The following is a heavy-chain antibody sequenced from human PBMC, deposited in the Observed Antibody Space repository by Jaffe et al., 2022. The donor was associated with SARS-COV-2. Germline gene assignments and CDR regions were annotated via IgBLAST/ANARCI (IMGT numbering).Heavy chain of an antibody. J-gene: IGHJ6*02. V-gene: IGHV3-53*01. CDR2: IYSGGST. CDR1: GFTVSSNY. D-gene: IGHD2-8*01. Sequence: EVQLVESGGGLIQPGGSLRLSCAASGFTVSSNYMSWVRQAPGKGLEWVSVIYSGGSTYYADSVKGRFTISRDNSKNTLYLQMNSLRAEDTAVYYCARDAPPTTNYGMDVWGQGTTVTVSS. CDR3: ARDAPPTTNYGMDV.